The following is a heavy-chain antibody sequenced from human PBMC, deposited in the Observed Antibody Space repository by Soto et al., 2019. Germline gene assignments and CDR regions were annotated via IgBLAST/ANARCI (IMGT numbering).Heavy chain of an antibody. CDR1: GYSFAGYW. Sequence: PGESLKISCKGSGYSFAGYWITWVRQVPGKGLEWMGRIDPSDSYIEYRRSFQGHVTFSVNKSISTAYLQWSSLKASDTAMYYCARHKRELEFNCDSWGQGTLVTVSS. V-gene: IGHV5-10-1*01. J-gene: IGHJ4*02. CDR2: IDPSDSYI. D-gene: IGHD1-1*01. CDR3: ARHKRELEFNCDS.